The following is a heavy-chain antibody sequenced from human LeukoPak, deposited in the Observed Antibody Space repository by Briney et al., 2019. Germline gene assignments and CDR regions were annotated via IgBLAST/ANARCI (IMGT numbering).Heavy chain of an antibody. Sequence: SETLSLTCTVSGGSISSSSYYWGWIRQPPGKGLEWIGSIYYSGSTYCNPSLKSRVTISLDTSKNQFSLKMSSVTAADTAVYYCARVGAGGFWSGQGGGFDYWGQGTLVTVSS. V-gene: IGHV4-39*07. D-gene: IGHD3-3*01. CDR2: IYYSGST. CDR1: GGSISSSSYY. J-gene: IGHJ4*02. CDR3: ARVGAGGFWSGQGGGFDY.